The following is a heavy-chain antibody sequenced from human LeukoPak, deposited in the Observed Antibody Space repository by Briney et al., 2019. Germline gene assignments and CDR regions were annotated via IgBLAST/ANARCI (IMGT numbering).Heavy chain of an antibody. J-gene: IGHJ4*02. D-gene: IGHD6-6*01. Sequence: SQTLSLTCPVSGGSISSGDYYWSWLRQPPGKGLEWIGYIYYSGSTYYNPSLKSRVTISVDTSKNQFSLKLSSVTAADTAVYYCARESIAARDSDYWGQGTLVTVSS. V-gene: IGHV4-30-4*01. CDR2: IYYSGST. CDR3: ARESIAARDSDY. CDR1: GGSISSGDYY.